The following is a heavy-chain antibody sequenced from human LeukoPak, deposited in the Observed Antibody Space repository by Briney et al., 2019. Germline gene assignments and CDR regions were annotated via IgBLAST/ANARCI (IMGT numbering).Heavy chain of an antibody. CDR1: GFTFSSYA. Sequence: GGSLRLSCAASGFTFSSYAMHWVRQAPGKGLEWVAVISYDGSNKYYADSVKGRFTISRDNSKNTLYLQMNSLRAEDMAVYYCARDTNYWGQGTLVTVSS. CDR2: ISYDGSNK. V-gene: IGHV3-30-3*01. J-gene: IGHJ4*02. CDR3: ARDTNY. D-gene: IGHD3-3*01.